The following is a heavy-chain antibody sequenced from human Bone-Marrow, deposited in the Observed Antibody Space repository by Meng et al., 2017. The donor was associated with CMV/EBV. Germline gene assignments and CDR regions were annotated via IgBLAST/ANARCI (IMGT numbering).Heavy chain of an antibody. J-gene: IGHJ6*01. D-gene: IGHD1-26*01. V-gene: IGHV3-21*04. Sequence: GESLKIACAASGFTFSSYSMNWVRQAPGKGLEWVSSISSSSSYIYYADSVKGRFTISRDNAKNSLYLQMNSLRAEDTALYYCAKEFRVGATVGLDYYYGMDVWGQGTTVTVSS. CDR2: ISSSSSYI. CDR3: AKEFRVGATVGLDYYYGMDV. CDR1: GFTFSSYS.